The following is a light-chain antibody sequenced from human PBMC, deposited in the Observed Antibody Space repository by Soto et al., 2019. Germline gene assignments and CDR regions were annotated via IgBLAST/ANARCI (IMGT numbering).Light chain of an antibody. J-gene: IGLJ1*01. CDR1: SSDVGGYNY. V-gene: IGLV2-14*01. CDR2: DVI. CDR3: SSYTSSSTFV. Sequence: QSALTQPASVSGSPGQSITISCTGTSSDVGGYNYVSWYQQHPGKAPKLIIYDVINRPSGVSNRFSGSKSFNTASLTISGLQAEDEADYYCSSYTSSSTFVFGTATKLTVL.